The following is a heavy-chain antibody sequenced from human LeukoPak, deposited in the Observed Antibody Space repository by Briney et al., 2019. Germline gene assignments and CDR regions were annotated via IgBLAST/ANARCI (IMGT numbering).Heavy chain of an antibody. CDR3: ERPIPVLRYFDWLSAGAFDI. D-gene: IGHD3-9*01. CDR2: IYHSGST. CDR1: GYSISSGYY. Sequence: SETLSLTCAVSGYSISSGYYWGWIRQPPGKGLEWIGSIYHSGSTYYNPSLKSRVTISVDTSKNQFSLKLSSVTAADTAVYYCERPIPVLRYFDWLSAGAFDIWGQGTMVTVSS. V-gene: IGHV4-38-2*01. J-gene: IGHJ3*02.